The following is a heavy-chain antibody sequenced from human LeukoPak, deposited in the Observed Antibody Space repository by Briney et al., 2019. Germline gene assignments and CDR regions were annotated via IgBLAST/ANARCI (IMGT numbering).Heavy chain of an antibody. Sequence: PGGSLRLPCAASGFTFSSYGMNWVRQAPGKGLEWVSSISSSSSYIYYADSVKGRFTISRDNAKNSLYLQMNSLRAEDTAVYYCAREPTYDYIWGSYRPNWFDPWGQGTLVTVSS. CDR3: AREPTYDYIWGSYRPNWFDP. CDR2: ISSSSSYI. CDR1: GFTFSSYG. D-gene: IGHD3-16*02. V-gene: IGHV3-21*01. J-gene: IGHJ5*02.